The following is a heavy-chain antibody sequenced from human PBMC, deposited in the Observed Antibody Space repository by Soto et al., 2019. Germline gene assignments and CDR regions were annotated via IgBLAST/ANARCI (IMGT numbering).Heavy chain of an antibody. J-gene: IGHJ6*02. CDR1: GYIFSDYG. Sequence: GASVKVSCKASGYIFSDYGINWVRLAPGQGLEWMGRIIPYNDNTKYAENFQGRVTLTTDTSTNTVYMELRSLTPDDTGVYFCARKPYSHYYGMDVWGQGTSVTV. CDR3: ARKPYSHYYGMDV. V-gene: IGHV1-18*01. CDR2: IIPYNDNT.